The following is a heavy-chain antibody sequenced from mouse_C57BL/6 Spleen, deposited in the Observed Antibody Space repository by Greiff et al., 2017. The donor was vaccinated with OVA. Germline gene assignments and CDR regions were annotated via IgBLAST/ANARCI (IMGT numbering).Heavy chain of an antibody. CDR2: ISYDGSN. V-gene: IGHV3-6*01. D-gene: IGHD2-5*01. J-gene: IGHJ3*01. CDR3: ARGGSNKFAY. CDR1: GYSITSGYY. Sequence: DVKLQESGPGLVKPSQSLSLTCSVTGYSITSGYYWNWIRQFPGNKLEWMGYISYDGSNNYNPSLKNRISITRDTSKNQFFLKLNSVTTEDTATYYCARGGSNKFAYWGQGTLVTVSA.